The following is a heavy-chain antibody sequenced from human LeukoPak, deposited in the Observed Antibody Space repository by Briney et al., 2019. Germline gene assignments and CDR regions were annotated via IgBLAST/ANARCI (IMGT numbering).Heavy chain of an antibody. D-gene: IGHD6-13*01. Sequence: ASVKVSCKASGGTFSSYAISWVRQAPGQGLEWMGWISAYNGNTNYAQKLQGRVTMTTDTSTSTAYMELRSLRSDDTAVYYCASRLAAAGTGGWFDPWGQGTLVTVSS. CDR2: ISAYNGNT. V-gene: IGHV1-18*01. CDR3: ASRLAAAGTGGWFDP. CDR1: GGTFSSYA. J-gene: IGHJ5*02.